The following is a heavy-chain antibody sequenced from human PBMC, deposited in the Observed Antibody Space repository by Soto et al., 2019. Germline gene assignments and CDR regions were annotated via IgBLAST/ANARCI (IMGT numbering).Heavy chain of an antibody. CDR3: ARDRSTSLPVGY. D-gene: IGHD1-26*01. CDR1: GGSISCGDYY. CDR2: IYYSGST. V-gene: IGHV4-30-4*01. J-gene: IGHJ4*02. Sequence: NPSETLSLTCTVSGGSISCGDYYWSWIRQPPGKGLEWIGYIYYSGSTYYNPSLKSRVTISVDTSKNQFSLKLSSVTAADTAVYYCARDRSTSLPVGYWGQGTLVTVSS.